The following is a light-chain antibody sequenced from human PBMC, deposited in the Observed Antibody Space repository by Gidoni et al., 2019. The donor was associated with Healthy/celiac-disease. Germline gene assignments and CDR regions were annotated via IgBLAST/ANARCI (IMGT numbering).Light chain of an antibody. CDR2: AAS. CDR1: QSISSY. J-gene: IGKJ2*01. Sequence: DIQMPQSPSSLSASVGDRVTITCRASQSISSYLNWYQQKPGKAPKLLIYAASSLQSGVPSRFSGSGSGTDFTLTISSLQHEDFATYYCQQSYSTPPYTFGQGTKLESK. V-gene: IGKV1-39*01. CDR3: QQSYSTPPYT.